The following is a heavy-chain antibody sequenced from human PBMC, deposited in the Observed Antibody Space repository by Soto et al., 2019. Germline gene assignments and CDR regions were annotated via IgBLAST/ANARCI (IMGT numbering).Heavy chain of an antibody. D-gene: IGHD1-1*01. CDR2: INPNSGGT. CDR3: ARANVWNAGFFAINSFDP. Sequence: ASVKVSCKASGYTFTGYYMHWVRQAPGQGLEWMGWINPNSGGTNYAQKFQGWVTMTRDTSISTAYMELSRLRSDDTAVYYCARANVWNAGFFAINSFDPWGQGTLVTVSS. V-gene: IGHV1-2*04. CDR1: GYTFTGYY. J-gene: IGHJ5*02.